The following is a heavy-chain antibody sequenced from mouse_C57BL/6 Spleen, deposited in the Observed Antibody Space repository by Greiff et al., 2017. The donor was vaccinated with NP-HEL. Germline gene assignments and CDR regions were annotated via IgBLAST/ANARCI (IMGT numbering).Heavy chain of an antibody. CDR3: ARMGIYYGNEDYFDY. V-gene: IGHV2-2*01. Sequence: QVQLKQSGPGLVQPSQSLSITCTVSGFSLTSYGVHWVRQSPGKGLEWLGVIWSGGSTDYNAAFISRLSISKDNSKSQVFFKMNSLQADDTAIYYCARMGIYYGNEDYFDYWGQGTTLTVSS. CDR2: IWSGGST. CDR1: GFSLTSYG. D-gene: IGHD2-1*01. J-gene: IGHJ2*01.